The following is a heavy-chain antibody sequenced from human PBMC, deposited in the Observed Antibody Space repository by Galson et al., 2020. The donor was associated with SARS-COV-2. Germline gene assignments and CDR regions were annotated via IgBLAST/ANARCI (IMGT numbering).Heavy chain of an antibody. D-gene: IGHD3-9*01. CDR3: ARGIDWYVGY. J-gene: IGHJ4*02. V-gene: IGHV1-2*02. CDR2: VNPNSGGT. Sequence: ASVKVSCKASGYTFTGYYIHWVRQAPGQGLEWMGWVNPNSGGTNYAQKFQDRVTMTRDTSISTAYMELSSLRSDDTAVYYCARGIDWYVGYWGQGTLVTVSS. CDR1: GYTFTGYY.